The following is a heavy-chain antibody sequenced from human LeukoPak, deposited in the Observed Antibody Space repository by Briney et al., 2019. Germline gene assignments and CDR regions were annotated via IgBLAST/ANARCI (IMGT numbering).Heavy chain of an antibody. V-gene: IGHV3-20*04. CDR1: GFTVSSNY. CDR3: ARDPDYYDSSGYY. J-gene: IGHJ4*02. Sequence: PGGSLRLSCAASGFTVSSNYMSWVRQAPGKGLEWVSGINWNGGSTGYADSVKGRFTISRDNAKNSLYLQMNSLRAEDTALYYCARDPDYYDSSGYYWGQGTLVTVSS. CDR2: INWNGGST. D-gene: IGHD3-22*01.